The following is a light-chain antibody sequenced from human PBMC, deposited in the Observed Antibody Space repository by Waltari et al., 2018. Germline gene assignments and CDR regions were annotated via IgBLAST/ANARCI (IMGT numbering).Light chain of an antibody. CDR3: QSTDASETFV. Sequence: SDELTQPPSVSVSPGQTARITCHAEILSKEYAYWYQHKPGQAPVLVIYKDSERPSGIPDRFSGSSSGTTVTLTISAVQAEDEAAYYCQSTDASETFVFGTGTTVTVL. CDR2: KDS. V-gene: IGLV3-25*03. CDR1: ILSKEY. J-gene: IGLJ1*01.